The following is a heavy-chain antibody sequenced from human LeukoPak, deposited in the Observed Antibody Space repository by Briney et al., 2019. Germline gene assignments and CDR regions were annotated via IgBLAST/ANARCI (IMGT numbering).Heavy chain of an antibody. D-gene: IGHD3-10*02. CDR2: IVPSGSIS. CDR1: GFTFSRHG. Sequence: PGGSLRLSCAASGFTFSRHGINWVRQAPGKGLEWVSGIVPSGSISYYADSVKGRFTISRDNAKNSLYLQMNSLRAEDTAVYYCAELGITMIGGVWGKGTTVTISS. J-gene: IGHJ6*04. CDR3: AELGITMIGGV. V-gene: IGHV3-48*03.